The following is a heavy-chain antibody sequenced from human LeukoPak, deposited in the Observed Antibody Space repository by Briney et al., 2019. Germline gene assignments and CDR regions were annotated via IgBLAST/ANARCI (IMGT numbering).Heavy chain of an antibody. CDR3: AGGRSIFRF. V-gene: IGHV4-59*01. J-gene: IGHJ4*02. D-gene: IGHD3-9*01. CDR1: GGSISNYY. Sequence: SETLSLTCTVSGGSISNYYWSWIRQPPGKGLEWIGYIYYSGSTNSNPSLKSRVTISVDTSRNQFSLKLSSVTAADTAVYYCAGGRSIFRFWGQGTLVTVSS. CDR2: IYYSGST.